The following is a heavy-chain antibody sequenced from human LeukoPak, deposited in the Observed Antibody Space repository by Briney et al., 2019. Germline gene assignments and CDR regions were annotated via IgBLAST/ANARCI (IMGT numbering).Heavy chain of an antibody. V-gene: IGHV3-23*01. CDR3: AGGYYRRYYMDV. Sequence: PGGSLRLSCAASGLSFSTYWMSWVRQAPGKGLEWVSTISGSGGSTFYADSVKGRFTISRDNSKNTLYLQMNSLRAEDTAVYYCAGGYYRRYYMDVWGKGTTVTVSS. D-gene: IGHD3-22*01. CDR2: ISGSGGST. CDR1: GLSFSTYW. J-gene: IGHJ6*03.